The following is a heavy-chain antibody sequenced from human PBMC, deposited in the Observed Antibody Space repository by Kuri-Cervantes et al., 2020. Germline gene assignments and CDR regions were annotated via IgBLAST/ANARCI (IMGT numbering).Heavy chain of an antibody. CDR1: GGSFSGYF. CDR2: INHSGST. Sequence: SETLSLTCAVCGGSFSGYFWSWIRQPPGKGLEWIGEINHSGSTHYNPSLKSRVTISVDTSKNQFSLKMSSVTAADTGFYFCTLYSGNLEFDYWGQGTQVTVSS. V-gene: IGHV4-34*01. CDR3: TLYSGNLEFDY. D-gene: IGHD5-12*01. J-gene: IGHJ4*02.